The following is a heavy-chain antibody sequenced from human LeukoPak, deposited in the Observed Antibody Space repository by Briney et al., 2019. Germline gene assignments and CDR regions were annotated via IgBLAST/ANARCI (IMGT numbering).Heavy chain of an antibody. J-gene: IGHJ3*02. V-gene: IGHV3-7*01. Sequence: PGGSLRLSCAASGFTFSSYSMNWVRQAPGKGLEWVANIKQDGSEKYYVDPVKGRFTISRDNAKNPLYLQMNSLRAEDTAVYYCARDPLNCSSTSCTVGAFDIWGQGTMVTVSS. CDR2: IKQDGSEK. CDR3: ARDPLNCSSTSCTVGAFDI. CDR1: GFTFSSYS. D-gene: IGHD2-2*01.